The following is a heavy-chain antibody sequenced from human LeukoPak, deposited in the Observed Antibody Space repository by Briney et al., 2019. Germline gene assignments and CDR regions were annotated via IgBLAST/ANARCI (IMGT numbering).Heavy chain of an antibody. CDR2: ISWDGGST. Sequence: GGSLRLSCAASGFTFSSYSMHWVRQAPGKGLEWVSLISWDGGSTYYADSVKGRFTISRDNSKNSLYLQMNSLRTEDTALYYCAKGDRRSSWYKDYFDYWGQGTLVTVSS. CDR1: GFTFSSYS. CDR3: AKGDRRSSWYKDYFDY. D-gene: IGHD6-13*01. V-gene: IGHV3-43*01. J-gene: IGHJ4*02.